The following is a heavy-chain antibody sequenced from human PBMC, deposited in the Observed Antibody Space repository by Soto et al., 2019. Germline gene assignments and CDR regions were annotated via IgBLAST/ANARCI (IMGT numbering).Heavy chain of an antibody. Sequence: SETLSLTCTVSGGSISNYYWSWVRQPPGKGLEWIGYIYYSGSTYYNPSPKSRVTISVDTSKNQFSLKLSSVTAADTAVYYCARHGVAVAGTWVGFYYYYGMDVWGQGTTVTVSS. D-gene: IGHD6-19*01. CDR1: GGSISNYY. CDR2: IYYSGST. CDR3: ARHGVAVAGTWVGFYYYYGMDV. J-gene: IGHJ6*02. V-gene: IGHV4-59*08.